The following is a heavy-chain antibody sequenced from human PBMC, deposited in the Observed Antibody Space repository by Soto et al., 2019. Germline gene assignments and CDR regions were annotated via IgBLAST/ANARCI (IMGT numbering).Heavy chain of an antibody. CDR2: INHSGST. Sequence: SETLSLTCAVYGGSFSGYYWSWIRQPPGKGLEWIGEINHSGSTNFNPSLKSRVSISVDTAKKQFSLKLSSVTAADTAVYYCAAHLKTTVTAYWYFDLWGRGTLVTVSS. V-gene: IGHV4-34*01. CDR1: GGSFSGYY. J-gene: IGHJ2*01. CDR3: AAHLKTTVTAYWYFDL. D-gene: IGHD4-17*01.